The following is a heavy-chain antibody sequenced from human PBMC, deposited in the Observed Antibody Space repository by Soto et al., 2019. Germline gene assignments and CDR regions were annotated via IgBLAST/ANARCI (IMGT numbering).Heavy chain of an antibody. CDR1: GFNFTNHV. Sequence: EVQLLESGGGLVQPRRSLRLSCSASGFNFTNHVINWVRQAPGKSLEWVSSISNSDDVGFYADSVRGRFIVSRDTSTNTIYLQMNYLTAEDTAVYYCAKTVGATKLEDYWGQGTLVTVSS. CDR2: ISNSDDVG. V-gene: IGHV3-23*01. D-gene: IGHD1-26*01. CDR3: AKTVGATKLEDY. J-gene: IGHJ4*02.